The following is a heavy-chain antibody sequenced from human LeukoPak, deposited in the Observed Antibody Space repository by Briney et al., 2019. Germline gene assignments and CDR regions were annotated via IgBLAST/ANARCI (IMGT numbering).Heavy chain of an antibody. Sequence: SETLSLTCTVSGGSISISNYYWGWIRQPPGKGLEWIGYIYYSGSTYYNPSLKSRVTISVDTSKNQFSLKLSSVTAADTAVYYCAREGGGVTTGAFDIWGQGTMVTVSS. CDR3: AREGGGVTTGAFDI. CDR2: IYYSGST. CDR1: GGSISISNYY. V-gene: IGHV4-39*07. J-gene: IGHJ3*02. D-gene: IGHD4-17*01.